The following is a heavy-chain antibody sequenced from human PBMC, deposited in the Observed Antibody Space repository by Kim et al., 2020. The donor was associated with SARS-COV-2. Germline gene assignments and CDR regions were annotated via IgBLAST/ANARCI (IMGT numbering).Heavy chain of an antibody. Sequence: GGSLRLSCAASGFTFSSYGMHWVRQAPGKGLEWVAVIWYDGSNKYYADSVKGRFTISRDNSKNTLYLQMNSLRAEDTAVYYCAKDRGRFGELFLWGQGTLVTVSS. CDR2: IWYDGSNK. CDR1: GFTFSSYG. V-gene: IGHV3-33*06. D-gene: IGHD3-10*01. J-gene: IGHJ4*02. CDR3: AKDRGRFGELFL.